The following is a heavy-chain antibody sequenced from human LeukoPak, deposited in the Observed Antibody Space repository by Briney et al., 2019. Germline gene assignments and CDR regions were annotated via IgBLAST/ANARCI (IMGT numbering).Heavy chain of an antibody. J-gene: IGHJ4*02. V-gene: IGHV3-30*18. D-gene: IGHD4-17*01. Sequence: QTGGSLRLSCAASGFTFSSYGMHWVRQAPGKGLEWVAVISYHGSNKYYADSVKGRFTISRDNSKNTLYLQMNSLRAEDTAVYYCAKDLTTVTTQGDYWGQGTLVTVSS. CDR3: AKDLTTVTTQGDY. CDR2: ISYHGSNK. CDR1: GFTFSSYG.